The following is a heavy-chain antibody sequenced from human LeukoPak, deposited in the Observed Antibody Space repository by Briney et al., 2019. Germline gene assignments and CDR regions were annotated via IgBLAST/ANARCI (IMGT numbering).Heavy chain of an antibody. D-gene: IGHD2-2*01. Sequence: ASVKVSCKASGYTFTSYDINWVRQATGQGLEWMGWMNPNSGNTGYAQKFQGRVTITRNTSISTAYMELSSLRSEDTAVYYCARVIVVVPAARTEGVRYWFDPWGQGTLVTVSS. CDR2: MNPNSGNT. V-gene: IGHV1-8*03. CDR1: GYTFTSYD. CDR3: ARVIVVVPAARTEGVRYWFDP. J-gene: IGHJ5*02.